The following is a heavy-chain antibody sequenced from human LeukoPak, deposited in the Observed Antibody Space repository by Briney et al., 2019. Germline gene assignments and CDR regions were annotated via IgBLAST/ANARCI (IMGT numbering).Heavy chain of an antibody. D-gene: IGHD3-3*01. V-gene: IGHV3-21*06. J-gene: IGHJ4*02. CDR1: GVTFSSYN. CDR2: ITSSSSYI. Sequence: PGGALRLSCAASGVTFSSYNMNWVRQAPGKGPGWGSSITSSSSYIYYADSVKGRFTISRDNATNSLYLQMNSLRAEDTAIYYCARDGGRNNDYWGQGLLVTVSS. CDR3: ARDGGRNNDY.